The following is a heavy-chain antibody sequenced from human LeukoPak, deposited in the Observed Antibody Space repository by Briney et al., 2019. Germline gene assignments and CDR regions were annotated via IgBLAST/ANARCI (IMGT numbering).Heavy chain of an antibody. V-gene: IGHV3-30*02. D-gene: IGHD1-26*01. Sequence: PGGSLRLSCGASGFTFSKSGIHWVRQAPGKGLEWVAFIRNDGREKYYTDSVKGRFTISRDNSKNTLDLQMNSLRLEDTAVYYCARDQINSSGNKRPFDYWGRGTLVTVSS. J-gene: IGHJ4*02. CDR2: IRNDGREK. CDR3: ARDQINSSGNKRPFDY. CDR1: GFTFSKSG.